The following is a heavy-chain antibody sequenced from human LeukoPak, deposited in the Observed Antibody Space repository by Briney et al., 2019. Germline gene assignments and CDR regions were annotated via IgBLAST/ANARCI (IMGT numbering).Heavy chain of an antibody. D-gene: IGHD2-21*01. Sequence: GASVKVPCKASGGIFSNYTICWVRQAPGQGLEWMGGIIPIFGTANYAQKFQGRVTITADESTSTAYMELSSLRSEDTAVYYCARGVNWGQGTLVTVSS. CDR3: ARGVN. V-gene: IGHV1-69*13. J-gene: IGHJ4*02. CDR2: IIPIFGTA. CDR1: GGIFSNYT.